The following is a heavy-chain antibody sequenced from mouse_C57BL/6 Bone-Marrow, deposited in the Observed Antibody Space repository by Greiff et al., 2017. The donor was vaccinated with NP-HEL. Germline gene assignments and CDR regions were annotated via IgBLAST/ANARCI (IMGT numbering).Heavy chain of an antibody. D-gene: IGHD1-1*01. CDR3: ARVFHITTVVAPYAMDY. J-gene: IGHJ4*01. CDR2: IDPSDSET. Sequence: QVQLKQPGAELVRPGSSVKLSCKASGYTFTSYWMHWVKQRPIQGLEWIGNIDPSDSETHYNQKFKDKATLTVDKSSSTAYMQLSSLTSEDSAVYYCARVFHITTVVAPYAMDYWGQGTSVTVSS. V-gene: IGHV1-52*01. CDR1: GYTFTSYW.